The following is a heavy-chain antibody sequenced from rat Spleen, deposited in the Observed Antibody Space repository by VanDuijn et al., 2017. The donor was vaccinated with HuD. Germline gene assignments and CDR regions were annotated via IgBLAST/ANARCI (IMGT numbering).Heavy chain of an antibody. V-gene: IGHV5-58*01. CDR2: ISSGGGGT. CDR3: ARHRYPSDY. J-gene: IGHJ2*01. D-gene: IGHD1-4*01. CDR1: GFTFRNYW. Sequence: EVQLVEAGGGLVQPGRSLKLSCVASGFTFRNYWMFWIRQAPGKGLEWVASISSGGGGTYYPDSVKDRFTISRDNAKSTLYLQMDSLRSEDTATYYCARHRYPSDYWGQGVMVTVSS.